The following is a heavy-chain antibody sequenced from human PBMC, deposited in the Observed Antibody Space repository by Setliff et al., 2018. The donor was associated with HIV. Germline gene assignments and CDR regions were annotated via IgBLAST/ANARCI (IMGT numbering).Heavy chain of an antibody. V-gene: IGHV3-15*01. CDR3: AADIPTPLAQIDY. J-gene: IGHJ4*02. CDR1: GFTFSNFG. CDR2: IKSKTDGGTT. D-gene: IGHD2-21*01. Sequence: GGSLRLSCVASGFTFSNFGMSWVRQAPGKGLEWVGRIKSKTDGGTTDYAAPVKGRFTISRDDSKNTLYLQMNTMKTEDTAVYYCAADIPTPLAQIDYWGQGTLVTVSS.